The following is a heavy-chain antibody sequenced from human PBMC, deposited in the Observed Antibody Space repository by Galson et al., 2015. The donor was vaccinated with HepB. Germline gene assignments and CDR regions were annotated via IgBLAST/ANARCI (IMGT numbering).Heavy chain of an antibody. CDR2: ISTYNGNT. J-gene: IGHJ6*02. V-gene: IGHV1-18*04. CDR1: GYTFTSYG. D-gene: IGHD3-22*01. CDR3: ARDHYYDSSGYGYYYGMDV. Sequence: SVKVSCKASGYTFTSYGISWARQAPGQGLEWMGWISTYNGNTNYAQKLQGRVTMTTDTSTSTAYMELRSLRSDDTAVYYCARDHYYDSSGYGYYYGMDVWGQGTTVTVSS.